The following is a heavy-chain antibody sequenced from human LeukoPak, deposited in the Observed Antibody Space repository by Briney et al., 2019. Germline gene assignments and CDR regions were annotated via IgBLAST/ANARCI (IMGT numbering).Heavy chain of an antibody. V-gene: IGHV4-59*08. Sequence: SETLSLTCTVSGVSISNDYWSWIRQPPGKGLEWIGYIYYSGTTNYNPSPKSRVTMSVDTSKNQFSLKLSSVTAADTAVYYCARLRPVNWFDPWGQGTLVTVSS. J-gene: IGHJ5*02. CDR1: GVSISNDY. CDR3: ARLRPVNWFDP. CDR2: IYYSGTT.